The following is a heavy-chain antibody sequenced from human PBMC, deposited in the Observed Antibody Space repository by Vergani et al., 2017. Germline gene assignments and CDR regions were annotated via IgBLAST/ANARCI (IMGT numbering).Heavy chain of an antibody. Sequence: QVQLVQSGAEVKKPGASVKVSCKASGYTFTGYYMHWVRQAPGQGLEWMGWINPNSGGTNYAQKFQGRVTMTRDTSISTAYMGLSRLRSDDTAVYYCAREGPVAGTRVYYYYGMDVWGQGTTVTVSS. CDR3: AREGPVAGTRVYYYYGMDV. D-gene: IGHD6-19*01. CDR1: GYTFTGYY. CDR2: INPNSGGT. J-gene: IGHJ6*02. V-gene: IGHV1-2*02.